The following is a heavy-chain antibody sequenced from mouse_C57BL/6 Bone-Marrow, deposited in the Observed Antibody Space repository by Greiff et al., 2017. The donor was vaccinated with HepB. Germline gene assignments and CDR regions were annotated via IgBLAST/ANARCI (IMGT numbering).Heavy chain of an antibody. V-gene: IGHV1-61*01. J-gene: IGHJ2*01. CDR2: IYPSDSET. Sequence: QVQLQQPGAELVRPGSSVKLSCKASGYTFTSYWTDWVKQRPGQGLEWIGNIYPSDSETHYNQKFKDKATLTVDKSSSTAYMQLSSLTSEDSAVYYCARRGIYYDYVYFDYWGQGTTLTVSS. CDR1: GYTFTSYW. D-gene: IGHD2-4*01. CDR3: ARRGIYYDYVYFDY.